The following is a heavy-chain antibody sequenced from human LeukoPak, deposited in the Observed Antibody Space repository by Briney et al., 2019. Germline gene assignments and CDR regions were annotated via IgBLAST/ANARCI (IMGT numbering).Heavy chain of an antibody. CDR3: ARDEGIVGATSDYYYYMDV. V-gene: IGHV1-69*06. D-gene: IGHD1-26*01. CDR1: GGTFSSYA. CDR2: IIPIFGTA. J-gene: IGHJ6*03. Sequence: SVKVSCKASGGTFSSYAISWVRQAPGQGLEWMGGIIPIFGTANYAQKFQGRVTITADKSTSTAYMELSSLRSEDTAVYYCARDEGIVGATSDYYYYMDVWGQGTLVTVSS.